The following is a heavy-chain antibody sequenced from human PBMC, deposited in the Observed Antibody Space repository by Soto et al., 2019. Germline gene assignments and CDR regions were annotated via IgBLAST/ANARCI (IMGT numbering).Heavy chain of an antibody. CDR3: AQASSPLFGGVPPGY. J-gene: IGHJ4*02. V-gene: IGHV3-23*01. D-gene: IGHD3-3*01. Sequence: GGSLGLSCAAHGFTFSSYAMSWVRQSSGKGLEWVSALSGSGGTTYYADSVKGRFTISRDNSKNTLYLQMNNLRAEDTAVYYCAQASSPLFGGVPPGYWSRGTLVIVSS. CDR1: GFTFSSYA. CDR2: LSGSGGTT.